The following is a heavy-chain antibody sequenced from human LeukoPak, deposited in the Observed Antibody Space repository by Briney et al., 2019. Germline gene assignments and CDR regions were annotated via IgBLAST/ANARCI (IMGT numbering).Heavy chain of an antibody. CDR1: GYTFTSYG. J-gene: IGHJ4*02. CDR3: ARVSLYCTSTSCYMTHTTYFDY. V-gene: IGHV1-18*01. CDR2: ISAYNGNT. Sequence: ASVKVSCKASGYTFTSYGFTWVRQAPGQGLECMGRISAYNGNTNYAQKLQGRVTMTTDTSTSTAYMELRSLRSDDTAVYYCARVSLYCTSTSCYMTHTTYFDYWGQGTLVTVSS. D-gene: IGHD2-2*02.